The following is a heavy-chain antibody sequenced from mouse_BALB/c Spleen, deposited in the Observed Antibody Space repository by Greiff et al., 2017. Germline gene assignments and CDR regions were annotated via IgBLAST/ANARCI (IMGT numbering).Heavy chain of an antibody. CDR3: ARYYGNFFDY. V-gene: IGHV14-1*02. J-gene: IGHJ2*01. D-gene: IGHD2-1*01. Sequence: EVQLQQSGAELVRPGALVKLSCKASGFNIKDYYMHWVKQSPEQGLEWIGWIDPENGNTIYDPKFQGKASITADTSSNTAYLQLSSLTSEDTAVYYCARYYGNFFDYWGQGTTLTVSS. CDR2: IDPENGNT. CDR1: GFNIKDYY.